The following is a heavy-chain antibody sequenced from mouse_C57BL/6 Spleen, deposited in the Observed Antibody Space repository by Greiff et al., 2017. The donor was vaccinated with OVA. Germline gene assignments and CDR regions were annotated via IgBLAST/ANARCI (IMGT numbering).Heavy chain of an antibody. Sequence: QVQLQQPGAELVKPGASVKMSCKASGYTFTSYWITWVKQRPGQGLEWIGDIYPGSGSTNYNEKFKSKATLTVDTSSSTAYMQLSSLTSEDSAVYYCASYYGSSYGFDYWGQGTTRTVSS. D-gene: IGHD1-1*01. V-gene: IGHV1-55*01. J-gene: IGHJ2*01. CDR2: IYPGSGST. CDR3: ASYYGSSYGFDY. CDR1: GYTFTSYW.